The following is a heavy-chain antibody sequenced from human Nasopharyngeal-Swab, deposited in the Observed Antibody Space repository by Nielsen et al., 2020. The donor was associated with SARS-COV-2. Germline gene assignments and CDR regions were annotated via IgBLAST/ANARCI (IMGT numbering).Heavy chain of an antibody. CDR2: ISSSSSYV. CDR3: ARGVDSSSWYFPYYYYGMDV. CDR1: GFTFSSYS. V-gene: IGHV3-21*01. D-gene: IGHD6-13*01. Sequence: GESLKISCAASGFTFSSYSMNWVRQAPGKGLEWVSSISSSSSYVYYADSVKGRFTISRDNAKSSLYLQMNSLRAEDTAVYYCARGVDSSSWYFPYYYYGMDVWGQGTTVTVSS. J-gene: IGHJ6*02.